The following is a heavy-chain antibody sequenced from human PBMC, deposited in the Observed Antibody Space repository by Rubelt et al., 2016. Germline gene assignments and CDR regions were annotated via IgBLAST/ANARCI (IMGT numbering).Heavy chain of an antibody. CDR3: ARRDGYNWDDAFDI. V-gene: IGHV1-18*01. J-gene: IGHJ3*02. CDR2: IRAYNGNT. CDR1: GYTFTSYG. D-gene: IGHD5-24*01. Sequence: QVQLVQYGAEVKKPGASVKVSCKASGYTFTSYGISWVRQAPGQGLEWMRWIRAYNGNTNYAQKLQGRVTMTTDTSTSTAYMELRSLRSDDTAVYYCARRDGYNWDDAFDIWGQGTMVTVSS.